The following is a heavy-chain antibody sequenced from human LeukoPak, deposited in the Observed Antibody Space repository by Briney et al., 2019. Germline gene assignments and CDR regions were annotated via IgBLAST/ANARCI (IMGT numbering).Heavy chain of an antibody. J-gene: IGHJ6*02. CDR2: ISAYNGNT. CDR1: GYTFTSYG. V-gene: IGHV1-18*01. D-gene: IGHD6-13*01. Sequence: ASVTVSCKASGYTFTSYGISWVRQAPGQGLEWMGWISAYNGNTNYAQKLQGRVTMTTDTSTSTAYMELRSLRSDDTAVYYRAREDSSSLGYYGMDVWGQGTTVTVSS. CDR3: AREDSSSLGYYGMDV.